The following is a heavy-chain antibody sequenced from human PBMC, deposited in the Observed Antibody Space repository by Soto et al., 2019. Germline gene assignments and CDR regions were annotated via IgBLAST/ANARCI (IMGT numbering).Heavy chain of an antibody. CDR3: ARDGGGSGYLLGFNWFDP. Sequence: GASVKVSCKASGRTFSSYAISWVRQAPGQGLEWMGGIIPIFGTANYAQKFQGRVTITADESTSTAYMELSSLRSEDTAVYYCARDGGGSGYLLGFNWFDPWGQGTLVTVSS. CDR1: GRTFSSYA. CDR2: IIPIFGTA. J-gene: IGHJ5*02. D-gene: IGHD3-22*01. V-gene: IGHV1-69*13.